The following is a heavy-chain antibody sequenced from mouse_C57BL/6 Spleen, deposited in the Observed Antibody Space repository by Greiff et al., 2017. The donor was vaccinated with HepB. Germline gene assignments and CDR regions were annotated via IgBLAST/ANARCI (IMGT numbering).Heavy chain of an antibody. V-gene: IGHV5-17*01. CDR2: ISSGSSTI. CDR1: GFTFSDYG. CDR3: ARTFITTVVYWYFDV. J-gene: IGHJ1*03. D-gene: IGHD1-1*01. Sequence: EVKLVESGGGLVKPGGSLKLSCAASGFTFSDYGMHWVRQAPEKGLEWVAYISSGSSTIYYADTVKGRFTISRDNAKNTLFLQMTSLRSEDTAMYYFARTFITTVVYWYFDVWGTGTTVTVSS.